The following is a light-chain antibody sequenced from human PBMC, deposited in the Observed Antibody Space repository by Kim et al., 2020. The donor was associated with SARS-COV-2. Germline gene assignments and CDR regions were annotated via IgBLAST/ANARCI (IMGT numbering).Light chain of an antibody. CDR3: QRYNSYLWT. V-gene: IGKV1-5*01. Sequence: SSVRDRGTITCRASQSIISWLAWYQQKPGKAPTLLIYDASSLESGVPSRFSGSGSVTEFTLTISSLQPDDFATYYCQRYNSYLWTFGQGTKVDIK. J-gene: IGKJ1*01. CDR1: QSIISW. CDR2: DAS.